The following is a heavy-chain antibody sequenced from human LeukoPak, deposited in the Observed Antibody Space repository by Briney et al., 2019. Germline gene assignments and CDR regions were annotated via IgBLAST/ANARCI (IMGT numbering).Heavy chain of an antibody. J-gene: IGHJ4*02. V-gene: IGHV3-23*01. CDR3: ARSGLSRFGF. CDR2: ITGNDLST. CDR1: GFTFSNFG. Sequence: GGTLRFSCAASGFTFSNFGMNWVRQGPGKGPEWVSTITGNDLSTYYADSVKGRFTISRDNSRNTLYLQMNSLRAEDTAVYYCARSGLSRFGFWGQGTLVTVSS. D-gene: IGHD2/OR15-2a*01.